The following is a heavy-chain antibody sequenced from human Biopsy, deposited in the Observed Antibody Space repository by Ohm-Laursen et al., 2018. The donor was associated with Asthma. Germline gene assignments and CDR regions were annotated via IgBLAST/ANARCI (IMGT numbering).Heavy chain of an antibody. Sequence: SSVKVSCNPSGGIFTSYAISWVRQAPGQGLVWMGGIIPLIGTPNYAQKFQGRVTITADASTNTAYMDLSSLRSEDTAVYYCASPLGDYYDSSGYYYASLGYWGLGTLVIVSS. V-gene: IGHV1-69*01. D-gene: IGHD3-22*01. CDR2: IIPLIGTP. CDR1: GGIFTSYA. CDR3: ASPLGDYYDSSGYYYASLGY. J-gene: IGHJ4*02.